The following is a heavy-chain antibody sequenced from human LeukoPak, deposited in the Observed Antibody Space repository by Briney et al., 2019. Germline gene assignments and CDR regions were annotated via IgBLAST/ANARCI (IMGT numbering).Heavy chain of an antibody. CDR1: GFTFSSYG. Sequence: GGSLRLSCAASGFTFSSYGMHWVRQAPGKGLEWVAFIRYDGSNKYYADSVKGRFTISRDNSKNTLYLQMNSLRAEDTAVYYCARDLHLYYDILTGFDYWGQGALVTVSS. J-gene: IGHJ4*02. CDR2: IRYDGSNK. V-gene: IGHV3-30*02. CDR3: ARDLHLYYDILTGFDY. D-gene: IGHD3-9*01.